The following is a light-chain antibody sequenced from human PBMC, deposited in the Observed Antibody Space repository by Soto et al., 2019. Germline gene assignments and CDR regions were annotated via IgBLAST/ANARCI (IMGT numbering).Light chain of an antibody. CDR1: SSNIGAGYD. CDR2: GDT. CDR3: RPYDISRSVSVV. V-gene: IGLV1-40*01. J-gene: IGLJ2*01. Sequence: QSVLTQPPSVSGAPGQRVTISCAGSSSNIGAGYDVQWYQQLPGAAPGLLIFGDTNRPSGVPDRFSGSRSGTSASLAIVGGEAEGEADYYCRPYDISRSVSVVFGGGTKLTVL.